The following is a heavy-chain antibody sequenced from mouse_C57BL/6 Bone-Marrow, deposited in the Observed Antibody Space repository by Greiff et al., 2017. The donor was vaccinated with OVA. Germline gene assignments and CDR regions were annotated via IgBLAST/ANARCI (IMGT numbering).Heavy chain of an antibody. Sequence: VHLVESGPELVKPGASVKISCKASGYAFSSSWMNWVKQRPGKGLEWIGRIYPGDGDTNYNGKFKGKATLTADKSSSTAYMQLSSLTSEDSAVYFCARSEDYDWTWFAYWGQGTLVTVSA. CDR3: ARSEDYDWTWFAY. V-gene: IGHV1-82*01. CDR2: IYPGDGDT. D-gene: IGHD2-4*01. CDR1: GYAFSSSW. J-gene: IGHJ3*01.